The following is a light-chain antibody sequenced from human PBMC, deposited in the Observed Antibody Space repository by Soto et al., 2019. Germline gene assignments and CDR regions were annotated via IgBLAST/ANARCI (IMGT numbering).Light chain of an antibody. J-gene: IGKJ5*01. CDR1: QSVRRY. CDR3: QQRNNWPPIT. Sequence: EIVLTQSPATLSLSPGERATLSCRASQSVRRYLAWYQQKPGQAPRLLIYDASTRATGIPARFSGSGSETDFTLPITSLEPEDFAVYYCQQRNNWPPITFGQGTRLEIK. CDR2: DAS. V-gene: IGKV3-11*01.